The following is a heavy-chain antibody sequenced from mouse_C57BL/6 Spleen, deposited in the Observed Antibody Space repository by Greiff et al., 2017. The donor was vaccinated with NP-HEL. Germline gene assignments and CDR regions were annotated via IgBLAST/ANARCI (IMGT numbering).Heavy chain of an antibody. Sequence: EVQVVESGGGLVKPGGSLKLSCAASGFTFSDYGMHWVRQAPEKGLEWVAYISSGSSTIYYADTVKGRFTISRDNAKNTLFLQMTSLRSEYTAMYYCARRAWDWYFDVWGTGTTVTVSS. V-gene: IGHV5-17*01. CDR1: GFTFSDYG. J-gene: IGHJ1*03. CDR3: ARRAWDWYFDV. CDR2: ISSGSSTI. D-gene: IGHD3-3*01.